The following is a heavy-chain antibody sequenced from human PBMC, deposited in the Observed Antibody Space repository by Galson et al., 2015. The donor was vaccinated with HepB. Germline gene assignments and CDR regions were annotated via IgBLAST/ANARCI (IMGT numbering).Heavy chain of an antibody. D-gene: IGHD1-26*01. CDR1: GYSFTNYW. J-gene: IGHJ4*02. CDR2: IYPGDSDT. Sequence: QSGAEVKKPGESLKISCKGSGYSFTNYWIGWVRQMPGKGLEWMGVIYPGDSDTIYSPAFQGQVTFSVDKSISTVYVQWSSLKASDTAMYYCAREPSGSWHFDYWGQGTLVTVSS. CDR3: AREPSGSWHFDY. V-gene: IGHV5-51*01.